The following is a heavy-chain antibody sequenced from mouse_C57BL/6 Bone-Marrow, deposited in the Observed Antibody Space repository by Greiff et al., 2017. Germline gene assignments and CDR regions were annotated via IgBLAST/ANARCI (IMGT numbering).Heavy chain of an antibody. V-gene: IGHV1-69*01. CDR3: ARDDYDGWYFDV. J-gene: IGHJ1*03. CDR1: GYTFTSYW. Sequence: VQLQQPGAELVMPGASVKLSCKASGYTFTSYWMHWVKQRPGQGLEWIGEIDPSDSYTNYNQQFKGKSTLTVDKSSSSAYMQLHSLTSEDSAVYFCARDDYDGWYFDVWGTGTTVTVSS. CDR2: IDPSDSYT. D-gene: IGHD2-4*01.